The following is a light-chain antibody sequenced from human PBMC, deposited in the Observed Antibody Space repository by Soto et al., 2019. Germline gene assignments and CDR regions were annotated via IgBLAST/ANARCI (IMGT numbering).Light chain of an antibody. J-gene: IGKJ5*01. CDR2: DAS. V-gene: IGKV1-33*01. CDR1: QDIKNY. CDR3: HQYDNRPFT. Sequence: DIQMTQSPSSLSASVGDRFTITCQASQDIKNYLNWYQQKSGKAPKLLIYDASDLETGVPSRFSGSRSGTHFTLTISSLQPEDIGTYYCHQYDNRPFTFGQGTRLEIK.